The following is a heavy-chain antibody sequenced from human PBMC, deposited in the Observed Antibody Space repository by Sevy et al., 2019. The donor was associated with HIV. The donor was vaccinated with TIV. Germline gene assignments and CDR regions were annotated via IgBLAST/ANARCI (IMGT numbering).Heavy chain of an antibody. CDR2: VIPIFGTA. V-gene: IGHV1-69*13. J-gene: IGHJ1*01. CDR1: GGTFSSYS. D-gene: IGHD3-22*01. CDR3: ARVPYYYDSSGYWGYFQH. Sequence: ASVKVSCKASGGTFSSYSISWVRQAPGQGLEWMGGVIPIFGTANYAQKFQGRVPITADESTGTAYMALSSLRSEDTAVYYCARVPYYYDSSGYWGYFQHWGQGTLVTVSS.